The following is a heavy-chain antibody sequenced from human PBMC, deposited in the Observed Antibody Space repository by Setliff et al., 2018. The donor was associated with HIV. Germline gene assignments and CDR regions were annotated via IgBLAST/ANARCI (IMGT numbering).Heavy chain of an antibody. D-gene: IGHD4-17*01. CDR3: ARGAYGYYFDY. CDR1: GFTFGDYS. Sequence: GGSLRLSCAASGFTFGDYSMNWVRQAPGKGLEWVSSISSSSSYIYYADSVKGRFTISRDNAKNSLYLQMNSLRAEDTAVYYCARGAYGYYFDYWGQGALVTVSS. J-gene: IGHJ4*02. V-gene: IGHV3-21*01. CDR2: ISSSSSYI.